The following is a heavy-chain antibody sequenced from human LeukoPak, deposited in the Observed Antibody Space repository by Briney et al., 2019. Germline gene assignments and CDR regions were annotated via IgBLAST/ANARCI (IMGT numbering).Heavy chain of an antibody. CDR3: ADLGYSYGYEDH. V-gene: IGHV3-30-3*01. Sequence: GGSLRLSCAASGFTFSSYAMHWVRQAPGKGLEWVAVISYDGSSKYYADSVKGRFTISRDNSKNTLYLQMNSLRAEDTAVYYCADLGYSYGYEDHWGQGTLVTVSS. D-gene: IGHD5-18*01. CDR1: GFTFSSYA. J-gene: IGHJ4*02. CDR2: ISYDGSSK.